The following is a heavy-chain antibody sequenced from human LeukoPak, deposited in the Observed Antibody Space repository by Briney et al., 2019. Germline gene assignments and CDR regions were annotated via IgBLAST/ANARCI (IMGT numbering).Heavy chain of an antibody. J-gene: IGHJ4*02. CDR3: ARSGIAAANFDY. V-gene: IGHV3-21*01. CDR1: GFTFSSYS. Sequence: GGSLRLSCAASGFTFSSYSMNWVRQAPGKGLEWVSSISSSSSYIYYADSVKGRFTISRDNAKNSLYLQMNSLRAEDTAVYYCARSGIAAANFDYWGQGTLVTVSA. D-gene: IGHD6-13*01. CDR2: ISSSSSYI.